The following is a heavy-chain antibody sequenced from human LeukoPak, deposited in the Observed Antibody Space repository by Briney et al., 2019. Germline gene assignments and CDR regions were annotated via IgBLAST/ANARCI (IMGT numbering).Heavy chain of an antibody. CDR2: IKPDGTTK. CDR3: ARSIPYGTTWYGRSDY. Sequence: GGSLRLSCAASGFPFSSYSMTWVRQAPGKGLEWVANIKPDGTTKFYVDSVKGRFTISRDNALNSLYLQMNSLRAEDTAIYYCARSIPYGTTWYGRSDYWGQGTLVTVSS. J-gene: IGHJ4*02. D-gene: IGHD6-13*01. CDR1: GFPFSSYS. V-gene: IGHV3-7*03.